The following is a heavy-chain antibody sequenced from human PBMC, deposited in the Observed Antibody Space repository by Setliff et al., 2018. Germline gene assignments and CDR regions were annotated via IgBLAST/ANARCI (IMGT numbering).Heavy chain of an antibody. CDR2: MYHSGST. Sequence: SLTCAVSGYSISSDYYWGWIRQPPGKGLEWIGSMYHSGSTYYNPSLKSRVTISVDTSKNQFSLKLNYVTAAGTAVYYCARALGYCSRTSCYADAFDIWGQGTMVTVSS. CDR3: ARALGYCSRTSCYADAFDI. V-gene: IGHV4-38-2*01. CDR1: GYSISSDYY. D-gene: IGHD2-2*01. J-gene: IGHJ3*02.